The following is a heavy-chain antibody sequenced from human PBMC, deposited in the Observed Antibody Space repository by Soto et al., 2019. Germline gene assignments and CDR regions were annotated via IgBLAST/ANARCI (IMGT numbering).Heavy chain of an antibody. CDR1: GASIRSYY. D-gene: IGHD1-26*01. Sequence: PSETLSLTCTVPGASIRSYYWSWIRQPPGKGLEWIGFIHHSGSTNYNPSLKSRLTMSVDTSKNQFSLKLSSVTAADTAVYYCAHTSSGSYYYFDYWGQGTLVTVSS. CDR2: IHHSGST. J-gene: IGHJ4*02. V-gene: IGHV4-59*01. CDR3: AHTSSGSYYYFDY.